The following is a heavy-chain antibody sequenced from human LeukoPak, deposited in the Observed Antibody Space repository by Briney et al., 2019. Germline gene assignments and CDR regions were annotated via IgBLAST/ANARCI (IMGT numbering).Heavy chain of an antibody. V-gene: IGHV3-30*03. Sequence: TGGSLRLSCAASGFTFTYYWMSWVRQAPGKGLEWVAVISNDERNEYYANSVKGRFTVSRDNSKNTLFLQMNSLRPEDTAVYFCARVSEGGTFSDYWGQGTLVTVSS. J-gene: IGHJ4*02. D-gene: IGHD1-26*01. CDR3: ARVSEGGTFSDY. CDR2: ISNDERNE. CDR1: GFTFTYYW.